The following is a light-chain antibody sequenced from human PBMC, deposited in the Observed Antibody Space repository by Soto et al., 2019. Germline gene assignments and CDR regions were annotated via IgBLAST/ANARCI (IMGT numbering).Light chain of an antibody. J-gene: IGKJ1*01. CDR1: QTISTTF. CDR2: GSS. CDR3: QFYDESLPTWT. V-gene: IGKV3-20*01. Sequence: IVLTQAPGTLSLSPGEGATLSCRASQTISTTFLAWYQQKPGQAPRHLIYGSSSMATGIPYRFSGGGSGTVFTCTISILEPEDFGVYYCQFYDESLPTWTFGQETKVEI.